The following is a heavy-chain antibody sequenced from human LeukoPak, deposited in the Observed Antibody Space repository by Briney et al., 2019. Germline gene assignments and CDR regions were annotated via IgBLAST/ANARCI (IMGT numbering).Heavy chain of an antibody. CDR3: AREGDIVVEH. V-gene: IGHV1-18*01. CDR1: GYTLSTYG. Sequence: GASVKVSCKASGYTLSTYGISWVRQAPGQGLEWMGWISGSNTNTNYAQKFQGRVTMTRDTSISTAYMELSRLRSDDTAVYYCAREGDIVVEHWGQGTLVTVSS. J-gene: IGHJ5*02. CDR2: ISGSNTNT. D-gene: IGHD2-15*01.